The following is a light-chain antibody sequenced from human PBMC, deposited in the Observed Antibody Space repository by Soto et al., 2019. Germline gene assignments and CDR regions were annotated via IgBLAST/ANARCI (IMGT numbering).Light chain of an antibody. J-gene: IGKJ2*01. CDR3: QQRGDWFT. V-gene: IGKV3-11*01. Sequence: EIVLTQSPATLSLSPGQRATLSCRASQSVGNSLTWFQQKPGQAPRLVIYDASNRATGIPARFSGSGAGTDFTLTISSLEPEDFAVYHCQQRGDWFTVGQGTRLE. CDR1: QSVGNS. CDR2: DAS.